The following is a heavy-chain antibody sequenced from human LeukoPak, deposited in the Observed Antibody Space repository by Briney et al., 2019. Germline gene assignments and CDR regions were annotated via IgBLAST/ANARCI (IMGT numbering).Heavy chain of an antibody. J-gene: IGHJ3*01. CDR2: ISTSSVYI. V-gene: IGHV3-21*06. CDR1: GFTFSTYS. Sequence: PGGSLRLSCAASGFTFSTYSMNWVRQAPGKGLEWVSSISTSSVYIYYADSLKGRFTISRDNAKNSLYLHMNSLRPDDTAVYYCARGRSNTILRGVAISDGLDRWGPGKQLTVS. CDR3: ARGRSNTILRGVAISDGLDR. D-gene: IGHD3-10*01.